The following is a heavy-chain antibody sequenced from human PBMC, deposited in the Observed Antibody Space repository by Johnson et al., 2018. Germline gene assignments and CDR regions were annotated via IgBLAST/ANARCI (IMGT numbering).Heavy chain of an antibody. CDR3: AGDTGWERLLDY. Sequence: QVQLVPSGGGVVQPGRSLSLSCAASGFTFSNYGMQWVRQAPGTGLDWVALIWHDGSNQFYADSVKGRVTISRDDSKHTLYLQMNSLRVEDTAMYYCAGDTGWERLLDYGGRGTLVTGTS. CDR2: IWHDGSNQ. CDR1: GFTFSNYG. V-gene: IGHV3-33*01. J-gene: IGHJ4*02. D-gene: IGHD1-26*01.